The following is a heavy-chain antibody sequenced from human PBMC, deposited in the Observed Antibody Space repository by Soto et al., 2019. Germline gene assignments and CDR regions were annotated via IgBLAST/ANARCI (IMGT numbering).Heavy chain of an antibody. CDR3: ARAHYDSTTQPLPVDAFDI. CDR1: CCSISSYY. Sequence: ETLSLTCTVSCCSISSYYCSLIRQPPGNGLEWIGYIYYSGSTNYNPSLKSRVTISVDTSKNQFSLKLSSVTAADTAVYYCARAHYDSTTQPLPVDAFDIWGQRTMVTFSS. D-gene: IGHD3-22*01. CDR2: IYYSGST. V-gene: IGHV4-59*01. J-gene: IGHJ3*02.